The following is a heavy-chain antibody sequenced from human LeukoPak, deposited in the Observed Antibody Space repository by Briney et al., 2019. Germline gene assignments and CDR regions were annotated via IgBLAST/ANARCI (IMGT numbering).Heavy chain of an antibody. D-gene: IGHD2-21*02. CDR2: ISYDGSNK. CDR3: AKVYEGNVVVTAMALAFDI. J-gene: IGHJ3*02. V-gene: IGHV3-30*18. CDR1: GFTFSSYG. Sequence: GGSLRLSCAASGFTFSSYGMHWVRQAPGKGLEWVAVISYDGSNKYYADSVKGRFTISRDNSKNTLYLQMNSLRAEDTAVYYCAKVYEGNVVVTAMALAFDIWGQGTMVTVSS.